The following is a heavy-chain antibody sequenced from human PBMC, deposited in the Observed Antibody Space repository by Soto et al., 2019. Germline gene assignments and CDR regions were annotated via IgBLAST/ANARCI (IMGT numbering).Heavy chain of an antibody. D-gene: IGHD3-3*01. J-gene: IGHJ6*03. Sequence: EEQLVESGGGLVQPGGSLRLSCAASGFTVSDKYMSWVRQAPGKGLEWVSVIFSGGTPFYADSVKGRFSISRDNSKNSLYLPMNSLRAEDTAVYFCARASFWTYDYYYYRDVWGKGTTVTVSS. CDR3: ARASFWTYDYYYYRDV. CDR2: IFSGGTP. CDR1: GFTVSDKY. V-gene: IGHV3-66*01.